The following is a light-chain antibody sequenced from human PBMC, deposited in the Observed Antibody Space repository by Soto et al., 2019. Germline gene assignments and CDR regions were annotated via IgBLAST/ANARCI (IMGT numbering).Light chain of an antibody. V-gene: IGLV1-44*01. J-gene: IGLJ1*01. CDR3: AAWDDSMNGLYV. CDR2: SNH. Sequence: QSVLTQPPSASGTPGQRLTISCSASSGSLSVDWYQHLPGTAPKLLIQSNHQRPSGVPDRFSGSKSGTSASLAISGLQSEDDDDYYCAAWDDSMNGLYVFGTGTKVTVL. CDR1: SGSLS.